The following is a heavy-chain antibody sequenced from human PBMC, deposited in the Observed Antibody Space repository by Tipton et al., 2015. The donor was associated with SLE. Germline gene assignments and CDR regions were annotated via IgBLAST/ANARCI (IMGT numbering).Heavy chain of an antibody. D-gene: IGHD6-13*01. Sequence: TLSLTCTVSGGSISSSSYYWGWIRQPPGKGLEWIGSIYYSGSTYYNPSLKSRVTISVDTSKNQFSLKLSSVTAADTAVYYCARLGGSWYPYFDYWGQGTLVTVSS. J-gene: IGHJ4*02. CDR3: ARLGGSWYPYFDY. CDR1: GGSISSSSYY. V-gene: IGHV4-39*01. CDR2: IYYSGST.